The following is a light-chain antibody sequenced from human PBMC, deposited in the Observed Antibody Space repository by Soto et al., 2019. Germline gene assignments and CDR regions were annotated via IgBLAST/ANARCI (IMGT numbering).Light chain of an antibody. V-gene: IGKV3-20*01. CDR3: QQYGNSPWT. CDR1: QRFGSSN. J-gene: IGKJ1*01. Sequence: EIVLTQSPGTLSLSPGERGTLSCRASQRFGSSNLAWYQQKPGQAPRLLIYSTSSRATGIPDRFSGSGSGTDFTLTISRLEPEGFAVYYCQQYGNSPWTFGQGTKVDIK. CDR2: STS.